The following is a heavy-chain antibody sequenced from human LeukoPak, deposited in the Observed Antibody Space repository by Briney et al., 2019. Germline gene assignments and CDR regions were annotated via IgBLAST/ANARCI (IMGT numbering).Heavy chain of an antibody. V-gene: IGHV3-73*01. D-gene: IGHD5-24*01. CDR2: IKTKANNYAT. CDR1: GFTFSASN. J-gene: IGHJ4*02. CDR3: SRLPGDEGGY. Sequence: PGGSLRLSCAASGFTFSASNIHWARQASGKGLEWVGRIKTKANNYATAYAASVNGRFTISRDDSKNSAYLQMNSLKTEDTAVYYCSRLPGDEGGYWGQGTLVTVSS.